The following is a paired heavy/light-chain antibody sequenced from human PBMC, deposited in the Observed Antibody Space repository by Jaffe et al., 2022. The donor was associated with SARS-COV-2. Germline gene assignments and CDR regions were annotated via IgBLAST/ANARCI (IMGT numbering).Light chain of an antibody. Sequence: DIQMTQSPSSLSTSVGDRVTITCRASQSISNYLNWFQQKPGKAPKLLIYAASNLQSGVPSRFSGSGSGTDFTLTISSLQPEDFATYYCQQSYSTPRTFGQGTKVEI. CDR1: QSISNY. CDR2: AAS. V-gene: IGKV1-39*01. J-gene: IGKJ1*01. CDR3: QQSYSTPRT.
Heavy chain of an antibody. J-gene: IGHJ4*02. D-gene: IGHD3-9*01. CDR2: ISTSGST. CDR3: ARGGGVDLLTGYRYDFDY. CDR1: GDSISSGSYN. Sequence: QVQLQESGPGLVKPSQTLSLMCTVSGDSISSGSYNWSWIRQPAGKGLEWIGHISTSGSTNYNPSFKSRVNISVDTPNNQFSLKLSSVTAADTAVYYCARGGGVDLLTGYRYDFDYWGQGTLVTVSS. V-gene: IGHV4-61*02.